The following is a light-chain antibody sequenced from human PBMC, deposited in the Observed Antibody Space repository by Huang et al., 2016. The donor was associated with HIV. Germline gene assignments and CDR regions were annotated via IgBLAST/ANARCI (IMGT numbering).Light chain of an antibody. V-gene: IGKV1-NL1*01. Sequence: DIQMTQSPSSLSTSVGDRVTITCRASQGISNSLAWYQQKPGRAPKLLLYAASRVGRVVPSRCRGRGAGTDYTLTISRLQPEDFATYYCQQYFSSPPLTFGGGTKVEIK. CDR1: QGISNS. J-gene: IGKJ4*01. CDR3: QQYFSSPPLT. CDR2: AAS.